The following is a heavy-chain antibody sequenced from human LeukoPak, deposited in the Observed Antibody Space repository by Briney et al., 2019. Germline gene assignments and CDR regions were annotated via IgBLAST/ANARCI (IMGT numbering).Heavy chain of an antibody. CDR3: ARVGTYYDFWSGYSSYYYYMDV. D-gene: IGHD3-3*01. V-gene: IGHV3-30*02. Sequence: GGSLRLSCATSGFIFSSYGMHWVRQVPGKGLEWVAFIRYDGSNKYYADSVKGRFTISRDNSKNTLYLQMNSLRAEDTAVYYCARVGTYYDFWSGYSSYYYYMDVWGKGTTVTVSS. CDR2: IRYDGSNK. J-gene: IGHJ6*03. CDR1: GFIFSSYG.